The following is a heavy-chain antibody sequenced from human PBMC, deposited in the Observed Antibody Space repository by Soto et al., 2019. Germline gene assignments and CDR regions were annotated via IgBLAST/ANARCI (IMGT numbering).Heavy chain of an antibody. CDR3: AKDPPWTVGPLAMDV. V-gene: IGHV3-23*01. Sequence: GGSLRLSCVASGFAFSTHAMSWVRQAPGKGLEWVSTFSGSGGNIYYAESVKGRLTISRDDSKNTLYLQMNSLRVEDTAVYYCAKDPPWTVGPLAMDVWGQGTTVTVSS. J-gene: IGHJ6*02. CDR1: GFAFSTHA. CDR2: FSGSGGNI. D-gene: IGHD1-26*01.